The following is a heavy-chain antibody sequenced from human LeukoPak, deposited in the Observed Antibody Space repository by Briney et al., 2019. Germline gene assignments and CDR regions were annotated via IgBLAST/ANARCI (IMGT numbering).Heavy chain of an antibody. D-gene: IGHD3-22*01. Sequence: GGSLRLSCVASGFTFSSYWMSWVRQAPGKGLEWVANIKQDGSEKYYVDSVKGRFTTSRDNAKNSLYLQMNSLRAEDTAVYYCARTVRGRYHDSSGYPDHWGQGTLVTVSS. CDR2: IKQDGSEK. J-gene: IGHJ5*02. CDR3: ARTVRGRYHDSSGYPDH. V-gene: IGHV3-7*01. CDR1: GFTFSSYW.